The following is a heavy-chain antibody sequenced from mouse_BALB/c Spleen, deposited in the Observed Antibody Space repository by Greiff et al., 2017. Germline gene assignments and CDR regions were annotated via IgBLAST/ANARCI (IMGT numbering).Heavy chain of an antibody. Sequence: DVMLVESGGGLVQPGGSLRLSCATSGFTFTDYYMSWVRQPPGKALEWLGFIRNKANGYTTEYSASVKGRFTISRDNSQSILYLQMNTLRAEDSATYYCARDIWGTRHFDYWGQGTTLTVSS. CDR3: ARDIWGTRHFDY. V-gene: IGHV7-3*02. CDR2: IRNKANGYTT. D-gene: IGHD1-1*02. J-gene: IGHJ2*01. CDR1: GFTFTDYY.